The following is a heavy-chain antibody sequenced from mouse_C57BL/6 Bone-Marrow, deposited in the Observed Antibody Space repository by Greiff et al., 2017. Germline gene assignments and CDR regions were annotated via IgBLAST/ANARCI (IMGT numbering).Heavy chain of an antibody. Sequence: EVKLMESGGGLVKPGGSLKLSCAASGFTFSDYGMHWVRQAPEKGLEWVAYISSGSSTIYYADTVKGRFTISRDNAKNTLVLQMTSLRSEDTAMYYCAKEYYYGMDYWGQGTSVTVSS. CDR1: GFTFSDYG. CDR2: ISSGSSTI. V-gene: IGHV5-17*01. CDR3: AKEYYYGMDY. J-gene: IGHJ4*01.